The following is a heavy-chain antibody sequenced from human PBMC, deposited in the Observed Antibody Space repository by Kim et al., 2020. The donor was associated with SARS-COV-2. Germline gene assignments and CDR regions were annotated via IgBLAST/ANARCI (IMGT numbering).Heavy chain of an antibody. CDR1: GGSISSSSYY. D-gene: IGHD3-3*01. J-gene: IGHJ3*02. Sequence: SETLSLTCIVSGGSISSSSYYWGWIRQPPGKGLEWIGSIYYSGSTYYNPSLKSRVTISVDTSKNQFSLKLSSVTAADTAVYYCARHTSSRFSDAFDIWG. CDR3: ARHTSSRFSDAFDI. V-gene: IGHV4-39*01. CDR2: IYYSGST.